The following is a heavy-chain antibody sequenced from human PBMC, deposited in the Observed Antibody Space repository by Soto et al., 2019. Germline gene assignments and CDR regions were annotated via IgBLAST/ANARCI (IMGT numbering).Heavy chain of an antibody. V-gene: IGHV1-69*13. CDR3: ARDPPHLVGATTNGFDP. CDR1: WGTLSSYA. CDR2: LIPIFGTA. Sequence: GGPVKVSCKGFWGTLSSYAFSWGRQAPGQGLEWMGGLIPIFGTANYAQKSQGRVTITADESTSTAYMELSSLRSEDTAVYYCARDPPHLVGATTNGFDPWGQGTLVTSPQ. J-gene: IGHJ5*02. D-gene: IGHD1-26*01.